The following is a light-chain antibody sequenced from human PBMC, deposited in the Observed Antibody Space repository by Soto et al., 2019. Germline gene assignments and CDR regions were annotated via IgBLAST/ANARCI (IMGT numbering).Light chain of an antibody. CDR3: PSYDMGLSAPV. CDR1: SSNIGAGKY. Sequence: QSVLTQPPSVSGAPGQRVTISCTGSSSNIGAGKYVHWYQQLPGRAPKLLIYGDTNRPSGVPDRFSASKSGTSASLAITGRQAEDEADDHCPSYDMGLSAPVFGGGTKLTVL. V-gene: IGLV1-40*01. CDR2: GDT. J-gene: IGLJ3*02.